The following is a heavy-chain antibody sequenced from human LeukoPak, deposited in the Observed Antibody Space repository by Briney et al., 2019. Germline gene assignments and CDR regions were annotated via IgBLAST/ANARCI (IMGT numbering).Heavy chain of an antibody. J-gene: IGHJ4*02. Sequence: GGSLRLSCAASGFTFSSYWMSWVRQAPGKGLEWVANIKQDGSEKYYVDSVKGRFTISRDNAKNSLYLQMNSLRAEDTAVYYCAREGGEWELLRTFDYWGQGTLVTVSS. CDR2: IKQDGSEK. V-gene: IGHV3-7*01. CDR3: AREGGEWELLRTFDY. D-gene: IGHD1-26*01. CDR1: GFTFSSYW.